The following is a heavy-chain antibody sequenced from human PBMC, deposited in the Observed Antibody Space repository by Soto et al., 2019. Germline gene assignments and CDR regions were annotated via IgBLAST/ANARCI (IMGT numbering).Heavy chain of an antibody. CDR1: SGSVNSSNW. Sequence: QVQLRESGPGLVKPSGTLFLTCAVSSGSVNSSNWWSWVRQPPGKGLEWIGEIYHGGSANYNPSLRSRVTMSVDKSKNPVFLQLSSVTAADTAVYYCARDPAAAGTFDYWGQGTLVTVSS. J-gene: IGHJ4*02. V-gene: IGHV4-4*02. CDR3: ARDPAAAGTFDY. D-gene: IGHD6-13*01. CDR2: IYHGGSA.